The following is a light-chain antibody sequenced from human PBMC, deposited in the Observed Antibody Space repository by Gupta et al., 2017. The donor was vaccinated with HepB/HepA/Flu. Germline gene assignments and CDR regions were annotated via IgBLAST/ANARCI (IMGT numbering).Light chain of an antibody. V-gene: IGLV3-21*02. CDR2: DDS. CDR1: NIGSTS. Sequence: GGNNIGSTSVHWYQQKPGQAPVLVVYDDSARPSGIPERFSGSNSGNTATLTISRVEAGDEADYYCQVWDSTSDLVVFGGGTKLTVL. J-gene: IGLJ2*01. CDR3: QVWDSTSDLVV.